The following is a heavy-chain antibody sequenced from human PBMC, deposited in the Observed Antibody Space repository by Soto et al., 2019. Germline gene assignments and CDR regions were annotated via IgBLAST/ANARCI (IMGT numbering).Heavy chain of an antibody. D-gene: IGHD2-21*01. Sequence: PSETLSLTCAVYGGSFSGYYWSWIRQPPGKGLEWIGEISHSGSSNCNPSLKSRVIISVDTSKNQFSLNLISVTAADTAVYYCARLFKQKNPRFDYWGQGIPVTVSS. CDR1: GGSFSGYY. CDR2: ISHSGSS. V-gene: IGHV4-34*01. CDR3: ARLFKQKNPRFDY. J-gene: IGHJ4*02.